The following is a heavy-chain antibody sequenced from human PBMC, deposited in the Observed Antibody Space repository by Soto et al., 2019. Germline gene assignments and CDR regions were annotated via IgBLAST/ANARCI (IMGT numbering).Heavy chain of an antibody. Sequence: SETLSLTCAVYGGSFSGYYWSWIRQPPGKGLEWIGEINHSGSTNYNPSLKSRVTISVDTSKNQFSLKLSSVTAADTAVYYCARGRIVVVPAAKGWFDPWGQRTLVTVSS. CDR1: GGSFSGYY. D-gene: IGHD2-2*01. J-gene: IGHJ5*02. CDR3: ARGRIVVVPAAKGWFDP. CDR2: INHSGST. V-gene: IGHV4-34*01.